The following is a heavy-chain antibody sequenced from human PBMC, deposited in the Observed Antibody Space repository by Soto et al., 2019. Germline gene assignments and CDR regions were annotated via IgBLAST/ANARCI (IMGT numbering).Heavy chain of an antibody. V-gene: IGHV1-8*01. Sequence: QVQLVQSGAEVKKPGASVKVSCEASGYPFDSFDINWVRQAAGQGLEWMGWMNPDSGDTAVAQRFQDRIIMTRTTSTSTAYMELSRLTHDDSAVYFSVRQPGGVATPGDDYWGQGTLVTVSS. CDR1: GYPFDSFD. CDR3: VRQPGGVATPGDDY. D-gene: IGHD2-15*01. J-gene: IGHJ4*02. CDR2: MNPDSGDT.